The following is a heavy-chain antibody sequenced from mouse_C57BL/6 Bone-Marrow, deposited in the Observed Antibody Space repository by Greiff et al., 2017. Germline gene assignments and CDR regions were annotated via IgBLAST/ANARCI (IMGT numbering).Heavy chain of an antibody. V-gene: IGHV1-15*01. Sequence: QVQLQQSGAELVRPGASVTLSCKASGYTFTDYEMHWVKQTPVHGLEWIGAIDPETGGTAYNQKFKGKAILTADKSSSTAYMELRSLTSEDSAVYYCTRGDYDGPYYYAMDYWGQGTSVTVSS. J-gene: IGHJ4*01. CDR2: IDPETGGT. D-gene: IGHD2-4*01. CDR1: GYTFTDYE. CDR3: TRGDYDGPYYYAMDY.